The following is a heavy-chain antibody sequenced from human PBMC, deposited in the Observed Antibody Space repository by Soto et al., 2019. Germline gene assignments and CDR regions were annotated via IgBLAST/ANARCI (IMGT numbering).Heavy chain of an antibody. J-gene: IGHJ4*02. CDR3: ALNRAGAPLDY. Sequence: QLQLQESGPGLVKPSETLSLTCTVSGGSISSSSYYWGWIRQSPGKGLEWIGSIHHSGSTYYNPSLKSRVTISVDTSKNQFSLKLSSVTAADTAVYYCALNRAGAPLDYWGQGTLVTVSS. V-gene: IGHV4-39*01. CDR1: GGSISSSSYY. D-gene: IGHD3-10*01. CDR2: IHHSGST.